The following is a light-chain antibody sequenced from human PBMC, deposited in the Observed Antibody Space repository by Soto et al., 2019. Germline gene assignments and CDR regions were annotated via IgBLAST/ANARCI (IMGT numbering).Light chain of an antibody. CDR2: GAS. V-gene: IGKV3-20*01. Sequence: EIVLTQSPGTLSLSPGERATLSCRASQSVSSNYLAWYQQKPGQAPRLLIYGASSRATGIPARFSGSGSGTDFTLTISRLEPEDFAVYYCQQYGSSPYTCGQGTRVEIK. J-gene: IGKJ2*01. CDR3: QQYGSSPYT. CDR1: QSVSSNY.